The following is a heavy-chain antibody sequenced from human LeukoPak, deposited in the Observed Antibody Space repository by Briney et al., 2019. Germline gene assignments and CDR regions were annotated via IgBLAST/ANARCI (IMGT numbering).Heavy chain of an antibody. CDR1: GGSISSGGYY. V-gene: IGHV4-31*03. CDR3: ARHMYSSGWYSALDY. CDR2: IYYSGST. D-gene: IGHD6-19*01. Sequence: PSQTLSLTCTVSGGSISSGGYYWSWIRQHPGKGLEWIGYIYYSGSTYYNPSLKSRVTISVDTSKNQFSLKLSSVTAADTAVYYCARHMYSSGWYSALDYWGQGTLVTVSS. J-gene: IGHJ4*02.